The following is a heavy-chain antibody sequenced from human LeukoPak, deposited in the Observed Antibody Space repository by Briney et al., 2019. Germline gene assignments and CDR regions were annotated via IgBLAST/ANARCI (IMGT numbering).Heavy chain of an antibody. V-gene: IGHV1-2*02. CDR3: AREMVVVVPAAIIRVEWFDY. Sequence: GASVKVSCKASGYTFTGYYMHWVRQAPGQGLEWMGWINPNSGGTNYAQKFQGRVTMTRDTSIITAYMELSRLRSDDTAVYYCAREMVVVVPAAIIRVEWFDYWGQGTLVTVSS. CDR1: GYTFTGYY. J-gene: IGHJ4*02. CDR2: INPNSGGT. D-gene: IGHD2-2*01.